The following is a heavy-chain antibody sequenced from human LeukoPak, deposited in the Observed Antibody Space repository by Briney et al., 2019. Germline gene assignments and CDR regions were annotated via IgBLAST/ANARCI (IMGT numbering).Heavy chain of an antibody. J-gene: IGHJ4*02. CDR3: AKAPVYDSSGYLDY. V-gene: IGHV3-9*01. CDR2: ISWNSGSI. D-gene: IGHD3-22*01. CDR1: GFTFDDYA. Sequence: GGSLRLSCAASGFTFDDYAMHWVRQAPGEGLEWVSGISWNSGSIGYADSVKGRFTISRDNAKNSLYLQMNSLRAEDTALYYCAKAPVYDSSGYLDYWGQGTLVTVSS.